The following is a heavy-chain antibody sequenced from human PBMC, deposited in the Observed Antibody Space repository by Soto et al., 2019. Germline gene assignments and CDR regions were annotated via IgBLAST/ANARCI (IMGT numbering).Heavy chain of an antibody. J-gene: IGHJ4*02. CDR2: IYSGGST. CDR1: GFTVSSNY. Sequence: PGGSLRLSCAASGFTVSSNYMSWVRQAPGKGLEWVSVIYSGGSTYYADSVKGRFTISRDNSKNTLYLQMNSLRAEDTAVYYCARESPIQLWSEGYWGQGTLVTVSS. D-gene: IGHD5-18*01. CDR3: ARESPIQLWSEGY. V-gene: IGHV3-53*01.